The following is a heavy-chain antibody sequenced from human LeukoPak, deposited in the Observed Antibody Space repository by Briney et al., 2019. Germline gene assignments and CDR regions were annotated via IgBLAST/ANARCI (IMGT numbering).Heavy chain of an antibody. CDR1: GFTFSSYA. V-gene: IGHV3-23*01. CDR3: ARGVRTRWLQSEDSGMDV. D-gene: IGHD5-24*01. Sequence: GGSLRLSCAASGFTFSSYAMSWVRQAPGKGLEWVSAISGSGGSTYYADSVKGRFTISRDNSKNTLYLQMNSLRAEDTAVYYCARGVRTRWLQSEDSGMDVWGQGTTVTVSS. J-gene: IGHJ6*02. CDR2: ISGSGGST.